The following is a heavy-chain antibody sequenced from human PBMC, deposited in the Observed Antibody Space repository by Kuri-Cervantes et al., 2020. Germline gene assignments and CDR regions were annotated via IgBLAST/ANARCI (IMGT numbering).Heavy chain of an antibody. CDR2: FIPIFGTS. D-gene: IGHD1-26*01. Sequence: SVKVSCKASGGSFNYFGISWVRQAPGQGLEWMGGFIPIFGTSNYAQHLRGRLRITADKSTSTAYMDLSSLRSEDTAVYYCAKSVGHTSVWFDPWGQGTLVTVSS. V-gene: IGHV1-69*06. CDR3: AKSVGHTSVWFDP. J-gene: IGHJ5*02. CDR1: GGSFNYFG.